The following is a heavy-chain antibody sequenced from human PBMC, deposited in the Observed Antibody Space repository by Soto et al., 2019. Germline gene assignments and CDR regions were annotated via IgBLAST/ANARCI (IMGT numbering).Heavy chain of an antibody. D-gene: IGHD4-17*01. V-gene: IGHV3-30-3*01. CDR2: ISYDGSDK. CDR1: GFTFSRYA. CDR3: ARDYGDYDFLDY. Sequence: GGSLRLSCVASGFTFSRYAIHWVRQAPGKGLEWVAVISYDGSDKYYADSVKGRFTISRDNSKNTLYLQMNSLRPDDTAVYYCARDYGDYDFLDYWGQGTLVTVSS. J-gene: IGHJ4*02.